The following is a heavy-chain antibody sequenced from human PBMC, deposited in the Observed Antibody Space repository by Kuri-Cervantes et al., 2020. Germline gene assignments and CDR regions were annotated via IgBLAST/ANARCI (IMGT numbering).Heavy chain of an antibody. CDR1: GGSVSSGSYY. V-gene: IGHV4-61*01. D-gene: IGHD3-16*01. CDR3: ARDRKRGEAFDI. CDR2: IYYSGST. Sequence: SETLSLTCTVSGGSVSSGSYYWSWIRQPPGKGLEWIGYIYYSGSTNYNPSLKSRVTISVDTSKNQFSLKLSSVTAADTAVYYCARDRKRGEAFDIWGQGTMVTVSS. J-gene: IGHJ3*02.